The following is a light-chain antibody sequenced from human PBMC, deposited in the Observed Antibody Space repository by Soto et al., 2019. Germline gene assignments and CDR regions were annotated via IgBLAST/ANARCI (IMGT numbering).Light chain of an antibody. V-gene: IGKV1-5*01. CDR1: QSISSW. CDR3: QQYNSYST. CDR2: DAS. J-gene: IGKJ1*01. Sequence: DIQMSQSPASGSASVGDRVTITFRASQSISSWLAWYQQKPGKAPKLLIYDASSLESGVPSRFSGSGSGTEFTLTISSLQPDDFATYYCQQYNSYSTFGQGTKV.